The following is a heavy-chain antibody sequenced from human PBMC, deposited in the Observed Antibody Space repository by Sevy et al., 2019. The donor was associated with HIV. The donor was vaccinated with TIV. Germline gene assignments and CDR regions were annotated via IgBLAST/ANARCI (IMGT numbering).Heavy chain of an antibody. V-gene: IGHV4-59*01. CDR1: GGTISGYY. D-gene: IGHD6-13*01. J-gene: IGHJ5*02. CDR2: IFYTGST. Sequence: SETLSLTCTVSGGTISGYYWSWIGQPPGKGLEWIGYIFYTGSTNYNLSFKRRVTISVDTSKNQFSLNLTSVTAADTAVDYCARDHGSSRWDGWFGPWGQGTLVTVSS. CDR3: ARDHGSSRWDGWFGP.